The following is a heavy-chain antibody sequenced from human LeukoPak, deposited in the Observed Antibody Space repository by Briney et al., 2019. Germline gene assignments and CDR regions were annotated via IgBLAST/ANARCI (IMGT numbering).Heavy chain of an antibody. Sequence: GGSLRLSCAASGFTVSNNFLSWVRQTPGTGLEWVAVMSYDENTKYYADSVKGRFTISRDNSKNTLFLRMNSLRPEDTAVYSCARDDQSVTMGRGQVYYYYYGMDVWGQGTTVTVSS. CDR2: MSYDENTK. J-gene: IGHJ6*02. V-gene: IGHV3-30-3*01. D-gene: IGHD3-10*01. CDR1: GFTVSNNF. CDR3: ARDDQSVTMGRGQVYYYYYGMDV.